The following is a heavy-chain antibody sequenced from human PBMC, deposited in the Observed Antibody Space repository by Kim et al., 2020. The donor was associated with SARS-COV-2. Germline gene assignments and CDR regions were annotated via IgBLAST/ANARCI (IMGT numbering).Heavy chain of an antibody. CDR3: TCGYSSGWAGGDY. CDR1: GFTFKSAW. Sequence: GGSLRLSCTVSGFTFKSAWMSWVRQVPGKGLEWVGRIRSKTDGGAADYGTPVKGRFSISRDDARNTVYLQMNSLRTEDTAVYFCTCGYSSGWAGGDYWDQGTLVTVSS. CDR2: IRSKTDGGAA. V-gene: IGHV3-15*01. D-gene: IGHD6-19*01. J-gene: IGHJ4*02.